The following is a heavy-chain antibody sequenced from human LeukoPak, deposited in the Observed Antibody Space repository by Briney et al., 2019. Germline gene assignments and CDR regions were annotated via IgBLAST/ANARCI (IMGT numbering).Heavy chain of an antibody. CDR3: ARANWDLDAFDI. Sequence: SETLSLTCTVSGGSISSYYWSWIRQPPGKGLEWIGYIYYSGSTNYNPSLKSRVTISVDTSKNQFSLKLSSVTAADTAVYYCARANWDLDAFDIWGQGTMVTVSS. D-gene: IGHD7-27*01. CDR2: IYYSGST. J-gene: IGHJ3*02. CDR1: GGSISSYY. V-gene: IGHV4-59*12.